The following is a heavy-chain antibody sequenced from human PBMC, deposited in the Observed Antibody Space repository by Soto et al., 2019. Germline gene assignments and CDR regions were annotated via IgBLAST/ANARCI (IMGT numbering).Heavy chain of an antibody. CDR2: SYYSGST. CDR3: AREADYSSLDY. Sequence: TLSLTCTVSGGSVSSGSYYWSWIRQPPGKGLEWIGYSYYSGSTNYNPSLKSRVTISVDTSKNQFSLKLSSVTAADTAVYYCAREADYSSLDYWGQGTLVTVSS. V-gene: IGHV4-61*01. CDR1: GGSVSSGSYY. J-gene: IGHJ4*02. D-gene: IGHD3-22*01.